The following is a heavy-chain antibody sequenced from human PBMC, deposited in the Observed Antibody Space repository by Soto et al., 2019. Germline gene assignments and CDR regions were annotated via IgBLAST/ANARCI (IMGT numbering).Heavy chain of an antibody. CDR2: IIPIFGTA. D-gene: IGHD3-3*01. CDR3: ARDSGNDFWSGYYPTGYYGMDA. Sequence: ASVKVSCKASGGTFSSYAISWVRQAPGQGLEWMGGIIPIFGTANYAQKFQGRVTITADESTSTAYMELSSLRSEDTAVYYCARDSGNDFWSGYYPTGYYGMDAWGQGTTVTVSS. CDR1: GGTFSSYA. J-gene: IGHJ6*02. V-gene: IGHV1-69*13.